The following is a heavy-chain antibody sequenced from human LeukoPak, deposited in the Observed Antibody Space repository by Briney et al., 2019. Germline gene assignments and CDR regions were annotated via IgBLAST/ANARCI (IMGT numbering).Heavy chain of an antibody. Sequence: GGSLRLSCATSGFSFTDYPMNWVRQAPGKGLEWNSNIRTTAEGAKYAYYADSVKGRVTISRDDGKNTLYLHMNSLRDDDTAVYYCAKGLHLAAADYWGQGTLVTVSS. J-gene: IGHJ4*02. CDR1: GFSFTDYP. V-gene: IGHV3-48*02. CDR3: AKGLHLAAADY. D-gene: IGHD6-13*01. CDR2: IRTTAEGAKYA.